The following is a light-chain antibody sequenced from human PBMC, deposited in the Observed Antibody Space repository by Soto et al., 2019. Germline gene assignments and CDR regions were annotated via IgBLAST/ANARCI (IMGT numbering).Light chain of an antibody. Sequence: EVVLTQSPVTLSLSPGERATLSCRASQSFRGLLSWYKPKPGPTPMLLIYAAYNRATGIPPRCSGSGSGTDFTLTISSLEHEDSAVYYYQQRHMWPITFGQGTRLEIK. J-gene: IGKJ5*01. CDR1: QSFRGL. V-gene: IGKV3-11*01. CDR2: AAY. CDR3: QQRHMWPIT.